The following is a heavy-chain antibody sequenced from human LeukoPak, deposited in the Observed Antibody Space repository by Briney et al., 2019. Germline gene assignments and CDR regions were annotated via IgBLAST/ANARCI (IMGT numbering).Heavy chain of an antibody. CDR1: NGSVRSYY. Sequence: SETLSLTCTVSNGSVRSYYWSWVRQSPGKGLEWIGYIYYSGSTNYNPSLKSRVSISIDTSKNQFSLKLSSVTAADTAVYYCARANSGTYSSPWDYWGQGTLVTVSS. CDR3: ARANSGTYSSPWDY. CDR2: IYYSGST. V-gene: IGHV4-59*02. D-gene: IGHD1-26*01. J-gene: IGHJ4*02.